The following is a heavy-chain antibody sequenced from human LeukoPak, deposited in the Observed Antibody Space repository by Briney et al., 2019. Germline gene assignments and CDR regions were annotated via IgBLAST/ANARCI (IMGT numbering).Heavy chain of an antibody. D-gene: IGHD3-3*01. CDR2: IYYSGST. CDR3: ARYFGGGPYYDPYYFYY. J-gene: IGHJ4*02. V-gene: IGHV4-59*01. Sequence: SETLSLTCTVSGGSIRRYYWSWIRQPPGKGLEWIGYIYYSGSTNYNPSLKRRLTISVDTSKKQFSLKLSSLTAADTAVYYCARYFGGGPYYDPYYFYYWGQGTLVTVSS. CDR1: GGSIRRYY.